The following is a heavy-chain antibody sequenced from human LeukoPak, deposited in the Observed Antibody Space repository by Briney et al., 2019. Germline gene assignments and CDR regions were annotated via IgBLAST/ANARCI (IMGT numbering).Heavy chain of an antibody. Sequence: GGSLRLSCAASGFTFSSYWMSWVRQAPGKGLGGVAKIKQDGSEKYYVDSVKGRFTISRDNSKNTLYLQMNSLRAEDTAVYYCARGWIAVAGTNAFDIWGQGTMVTVSS. J-gene: IGHJ3*02. D-gene: IGHD6-19*01. CDR1: GFTFSSYW. V-gene: IGHV3-7*01. CDR2: IKQDGSEK. CDR3: ARGWIAVAGTNAFDI.